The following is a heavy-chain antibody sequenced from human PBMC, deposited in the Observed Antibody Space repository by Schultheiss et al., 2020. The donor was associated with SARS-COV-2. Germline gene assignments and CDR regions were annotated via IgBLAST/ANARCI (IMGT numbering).Heavy chain of an antibody. CDR1: GGSFSGYY. V-gene: IGHV4-59*10. CDR3: ARARAVISDNYFYYYYMDV. D-gene: IGHD4-23*01. CDR2: IYTSGST. Sequence: SETLSLTCAVYGGSFSGYYWSWIRQPAGKGLEWIGRIYTSGSTNYNPSLKSRVTISMDTSKTQFSLNVSSVTAADTAVYFCARARAVISDNYFYYYYMDVWGTGTTVTVSS. J-gene: IGHJ6*03.